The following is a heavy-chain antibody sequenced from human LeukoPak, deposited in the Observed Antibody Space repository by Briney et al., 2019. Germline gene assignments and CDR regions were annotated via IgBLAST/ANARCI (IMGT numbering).Heavy chain of an antibody. D-gene: IGHD3-10*01. V-gene: IGHV3-30*09. CDR2: ISYDGSSK. Sequence: GGSLRLSCAASGFTFSTYAMHWVRQAPGKGLEWVAVISYDGSSKYYADSVKGRFAISRDNAKNTLYLQMNNLRVEDMGLYYCAKGGSHVLWFGYLDVWGKGTTVTISS. CDR3: AKGGSHVLWFGYLDV. CDR1: GFTFSTYA. J-gene: IGHJ6*04.